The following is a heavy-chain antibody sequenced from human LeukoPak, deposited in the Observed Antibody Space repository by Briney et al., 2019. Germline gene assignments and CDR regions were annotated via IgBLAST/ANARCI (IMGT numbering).Heavy chain of an antibody. CDR3: ARGGEGATGLDY. V-gene: IGHV4-61*01. CDR2: IYYSGST. Sequence: SETLSLTCTVSGGSVSSGSYYWSWIRQPPGKGLEWNGYIYYSGSTNYNPSLKSRVTISVDTSKNQFSLKLSSVTAADTAVYYCARGGEGATGLDYWGQGTLVTVSS. J-gene: IGHJ4*02. D-gene: IGHD1-26*01. CDR1: GGSVSSGSYY.